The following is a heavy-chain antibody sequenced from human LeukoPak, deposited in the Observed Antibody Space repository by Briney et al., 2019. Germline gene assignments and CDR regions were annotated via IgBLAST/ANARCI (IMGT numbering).Heavy chain of an antibody. CDR3: AKGSDSGSWYNWFDP. V-gene: IGHV3-11*04. Sequence: GGSLRLSCAASGFTFSDYYMSWIRQAPGKGLEWVSCISSSGSTIYYADSVKGRFTVSRDDSKNTLYLQMNSLKTEDTAVYYCAKGSDSGSWYNWFDPWGQGILVTVSS. CDR2: ISSSGSTI. D-gene: IGHD6-13*01. J-gene: IGHJ5*02. CDR1: GFTFSDYY.